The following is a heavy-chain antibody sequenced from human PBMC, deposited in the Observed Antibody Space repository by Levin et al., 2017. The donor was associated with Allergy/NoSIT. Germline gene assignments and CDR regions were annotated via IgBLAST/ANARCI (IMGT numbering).Heavy chain of an antibody. CDR3: AKGGSSSGDYYGVDV. J-gene: IGHJ6*02. V-gene: IGHV3-23*01. CDR2: ISGSGVST. CDR1: GFTFSSFA. D-gene: IGHD6-6*01. Sequence: LSLTCAASGFTFSSFAMSWVRQAPGKGLEWVSGISGSGVSTHYADSVKGRFTITRDNSKNTLYLQMNSLRAEDTAVYYCAKGGSSSGDYYGVDVWGQGTTVTVSS.